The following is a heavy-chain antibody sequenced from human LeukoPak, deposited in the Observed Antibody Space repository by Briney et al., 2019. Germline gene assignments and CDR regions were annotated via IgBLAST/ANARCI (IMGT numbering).Heavy chain of an antibody. V-gene: IGHV4-34*01. CDR1: GGSFSGYY. Sequence: SETLSLTCAVYGGSFSGYYWSWIRQPPGKGLEWIGEINHSGSTNYNPSLKSRVTISVDTSKNQFSLKLSSVTAADTAVYYCARERTSYYYDSSGYMYFDYWGQGTLVTVSS. CDR3: ARERTSYYYDSSGYMYFDY. CDR2: INHSGST. D-gene: IGHD3-22*01. J-gene: IGHJ4*02.